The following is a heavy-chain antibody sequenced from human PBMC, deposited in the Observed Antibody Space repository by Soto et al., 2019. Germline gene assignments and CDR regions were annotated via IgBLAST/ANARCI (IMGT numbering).Heavy chain of an antibody. J-gene: IGHJ6*02. CDR3: AREGRGYDILTGYSTYPYGMDV. D-gene: IGHD3-9*01. CDR1: GGSISSYY. CDR2: IYYSGST. Sequence: SETLSLTCTVSGGSISSYYWSGIRQPPGKGLEWIGYIYYSGSTNYNPSLKSRVTISVDTSKNQFSLKLSSVTAADTAVYYCAREGRGYDILTGYSTYPYGMDVWGQGTTVTVS. V-gene: IGHV4-59*01.